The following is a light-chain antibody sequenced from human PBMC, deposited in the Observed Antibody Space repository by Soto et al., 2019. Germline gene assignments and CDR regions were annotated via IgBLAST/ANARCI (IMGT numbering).Light chain of an antibody. V-gene: IGKV3-20*01. CDR2: GAS. J-gene: IGKJ2*01. CDR3: QQYGRT. Sequence: EIVLTQSPGTLSLSPGEGATLSCRASQSVSSSFLAWYQQKPGQAPRLLIYGASNRATGIPDRFSGRGSGTDFTLTISSLEPEDFAVYYCQQYGRTFGQGTNLEIK. CDR1: QSVSSSF.